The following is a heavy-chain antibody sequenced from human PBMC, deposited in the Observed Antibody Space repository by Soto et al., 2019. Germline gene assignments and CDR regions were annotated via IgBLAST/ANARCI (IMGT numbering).Heavy chain of an antibody. CDR1: GGSISSSSYY. J-gene: IGHJ5*02. CDR2: IYYSGST. Sequence: QLQLQESGPGLVKPSETLSLTCTVSGGSISSSSYYWGWIRQPPGKGLEWIGSIYYSGSTYYNPSLKSRVTISVDTSKNQFSLKLSSVTAADTAVYYCARLIPYYGDYANWFDPWGQGTLVTVSS. V-gene: IGHV4-39*01. D-gene: IGHD4-17*01. CDR3: ARLIPYYGDYANWFDP.